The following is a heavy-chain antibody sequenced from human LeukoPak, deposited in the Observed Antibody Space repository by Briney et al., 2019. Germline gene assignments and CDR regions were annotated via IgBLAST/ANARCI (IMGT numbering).Heavy chain of an antibody. D-gene: IGHD1-26*01. CDR2: ISSSSSYI. J-gene: IGHJ6*02. CDR1: GFTFSSYS. V-gene: IGHV3-21*01. Sequence: GGSLRLSCAASGFTFSSYSMNWVCQAPGKGLEWVSSISSSSSYIYYADSVKGRFTISRDNAKNSLYLQMNSLRAEDTAVYYCARDKVLVGASPGYGMDVWGQGTTVTVSS. CDR3: ARDKVLVGASPGYGMDV.